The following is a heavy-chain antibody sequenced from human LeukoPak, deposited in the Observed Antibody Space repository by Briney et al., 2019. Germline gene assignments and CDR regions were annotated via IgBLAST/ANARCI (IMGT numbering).Heavy chain of an antibody. CDR2: INPNSGGT. J-gene: IGHJ4*02. Sequence: ASVKVSCKASGYTFTGYYMHWVRQAPGQGLEWMGRINPNSGGTNYAQKFQGRVTMPRETSLSKAHMEPSRLRSDDTAVYYCARDYSSGWYVGVYWGQGTLVTVSS. V-gene: IGHV1-2*06. CDR1: GYTFTGYY. D-gene: IGHD6-19*01. CDR3: ARDYSSGWYVGVY.